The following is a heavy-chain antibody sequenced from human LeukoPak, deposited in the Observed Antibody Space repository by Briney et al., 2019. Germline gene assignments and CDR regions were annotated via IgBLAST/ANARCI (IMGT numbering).Heavy chain of an antibody. D-gene: IGHD3-16*01. V-gene: IGHV4-39*07. CDR3: VRPYIRSSWFDP. CDR2: IYYSGST. J-gene: IGHJ5*02. CDR1: GGSISSSSYY. Sequence: SETLSLTCTVSGGSISSSSYYWGWIRQPPGKGLEWIGSIYYSGSTYYNPSLKSRVTFSVHTSKNQFSLKLSSVTAADTAVYYCVRPYIRSSWFDPWGQGTLVTVSS.